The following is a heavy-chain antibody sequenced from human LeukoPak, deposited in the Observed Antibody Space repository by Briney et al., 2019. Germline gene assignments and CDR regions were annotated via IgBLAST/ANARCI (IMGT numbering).Heavy chain of an antibody. Sequence: SETLSLTCAVYGGSFNGNYWTWIRQPPGKVLEGIGEINHSGRTNYNPSLKSRVTISVDTSKKQFSLKLSSATAAYTAVYYCARHQPIYVWGRYRYTEKTYIDYWGQGTLVTVSS. D-gene: IGHD3-16*02. V-gene: IGHV4-34*01. J-gene: IGHJ4*01. CDR1: GGSFNGNY. CDR3: ARHQPIYVWGRYRYTEKTYIDY. CDR2: INHSGRT.